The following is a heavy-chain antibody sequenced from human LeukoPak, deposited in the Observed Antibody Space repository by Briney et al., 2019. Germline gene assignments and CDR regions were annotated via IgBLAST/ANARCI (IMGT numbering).Heavy chain of an antibody. D-gene: IGHD4-17*01. CDR1: GGSISSSSYY. V-gene: IGHV4-39*01. J-gene: IGHJ5*02. CDR2: IYYSGST. CDR3: ARQIDYGDYAWFDP. Sequence: PSETLSLTCTVSGGSISSSSYYWGWXRQPPXKGLEWIGSIYYSGSTYYNPSLKSRVTISVDTSKNQFSLKLSSVTAADTAVYYCARQIDYGDYAWFDPWGQGTLVTVSS.